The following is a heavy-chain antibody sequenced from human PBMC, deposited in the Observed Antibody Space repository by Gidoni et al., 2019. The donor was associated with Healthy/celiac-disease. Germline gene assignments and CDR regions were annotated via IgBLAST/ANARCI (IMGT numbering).Heavy chain of an antibody. CDR3: AKDLSYYGSGSPDV. CDR1: GFTFSSYA. CDR2: ISGSGGST. Sequence: AASGFTFSSYAMSWVRQAPGKGLEWVSAISGSGGSTYYADSVKGRFTISRDNSKNTLYLQMNSLRAEDTAVYYCAKDLSYYGSGSPDVWGQGTMVTVSS. D-gene: IGHD3-10*01. J-gene: IGHJ3*01. V-gene: IGHV3-23*01.